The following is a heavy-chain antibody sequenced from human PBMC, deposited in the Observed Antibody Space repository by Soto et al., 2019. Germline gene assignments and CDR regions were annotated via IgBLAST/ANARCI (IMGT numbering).Heavy chain of an antibody. CDR3: AIAGGCSGGSCYSPYYYYYGMDV. J-gene: IGHJ6*02. Sequence: QVQLQQWGAGLLKPSETLSLTCAVYGGSFSGYYWSWIRQPPGKGLEWIGEINHSGSTNYTPSLKIRVTVSVDTAKTHIPRKLGSVTAADTAVYYCAIAGGCSGGSCYSPYYYYYGMDVWGQGTTVTVSS. D-gene: IGHD2-15*01. V-gene: IGHV4-34*01. CDR1: GGSFSGYY. CDR2: INHSGST.